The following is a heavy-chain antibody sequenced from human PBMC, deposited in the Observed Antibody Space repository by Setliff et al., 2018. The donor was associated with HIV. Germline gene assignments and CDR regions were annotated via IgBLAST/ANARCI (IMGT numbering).Heavy chain of an antibody. V-gene: IGHV4-31*03. D-gene: IGHD6-19*01. CDR2: IYYSGDT. CDR3: ATEMAAIRQDAFDI. CDR1: GVSISNGVYF. Sequence: SETLSLTCSVSGVSISNGVYFWSWLRQHPGKGLEWVGYIYYSGDTYYNPSLKSRVTITVDTSENRFSLTLNSVTAADTAVYYCATEMAAIRQDAFDIWGLGTRVTVSS. J-gene: IGHJ3*02.